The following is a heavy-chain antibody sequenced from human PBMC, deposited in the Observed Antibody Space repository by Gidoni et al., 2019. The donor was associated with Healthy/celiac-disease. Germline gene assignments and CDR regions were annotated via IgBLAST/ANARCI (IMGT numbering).Heavy chain of an antibody. CDR1: GFPFGSYR. CDR3: ARDGGHYYYYYMDV. Sequence: EVQLVESGGGLVQPGGSLRLSCAASGFPFGSYRMHWVRQAPGKGVVWVSRINSDGSSTSYADSVKGRFTISRDNAKNTLYLQMNSLRAEDTAVYYCARDGGHYYYYYMDVWGKGTTVTVSS. V-gene: IGHV3-74*01. CDR2: INSDGSST. J-gene: IGHJ6*03.